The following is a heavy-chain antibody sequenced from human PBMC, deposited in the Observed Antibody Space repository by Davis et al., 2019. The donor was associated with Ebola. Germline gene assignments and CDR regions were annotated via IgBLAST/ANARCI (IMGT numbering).Heavy chain of an antibody. Sequence: GESLKISCAASGFTFSSYWMSWVRQAPGKGLEWVANIKQDGSEKYYVDSVKGRFTISRDNAKNSLYLQMNSLRAEDTAVYYCARHPPSRLAWGQGTLVTVSS. J-gene: IGHJ4*02. CDR3: ARHPPSRLA. D-gene: IGHD2-2*01. CDR1: GFTFSSYW. V-gene: IGHV3-7*01. CDR2: IKQDGSEK.